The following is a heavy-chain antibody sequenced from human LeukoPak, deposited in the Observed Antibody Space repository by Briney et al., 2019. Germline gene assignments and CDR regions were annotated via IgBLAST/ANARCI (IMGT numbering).Heavy chain of an antibody. V-gene: IGHV3-30*18. D-gene: IGHD6-19*01. CDR2: ISYDGSNK. J-gene: IGHJ4*02. CDR1: GFTFSGYG. Sequence: GGSLRLSCAASGFTFSGYGMHWVRQAPGKGLEWVAVISYDGSNKYYADSVKGRFTISRDNSKNTLYLQMNSLRAEDTAVYYCAKLPRSSGWYGVDYWGQGTLVTVSS. CDR3: AKLPRSSGWYGVDY.